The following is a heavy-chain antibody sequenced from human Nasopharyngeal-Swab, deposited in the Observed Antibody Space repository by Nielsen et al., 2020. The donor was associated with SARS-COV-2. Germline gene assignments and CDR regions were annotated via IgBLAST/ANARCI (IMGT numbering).Heavy chain of an antibody. Sequence: VRQAPGKGLEWVSSISSSSYIYYADSVKGRFTVSRDSSKNTLYLQMSSLRAEDTAVYFCAKNTGYSTGWNDAFDIWGQGTMVTVSS. CDR2: ISSSSYI. V-gene: IGHV3-69-1*02. CDR3: AKNTGYSTGWNDAFDI. D-gene: IGHD6-19*01. J-gene: IGHJ3*02.